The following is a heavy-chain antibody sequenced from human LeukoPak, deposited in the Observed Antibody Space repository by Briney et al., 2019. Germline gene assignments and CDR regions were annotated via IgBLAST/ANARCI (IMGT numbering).Heavy chain of an antibody. J-gene: IGHJ4*02. CDR2: ISGSGGST. CDR3: AKVKRGSSGWYGIRFDY. Sequence: PGGSLRLSCAASGFTFSSYAMSWVRQAPGKGLEWVSAISGSGGSTYYADSVKGRFTISRDNSKNTLYPQMNSLRAEDTAVYYCAKVKRGSSGWYGIRFDYWGQGTLVTVSS. D-gene: IGHD6-19*01. V-gene: IGHV3-23*01. CDR1: GFTFSSYA.